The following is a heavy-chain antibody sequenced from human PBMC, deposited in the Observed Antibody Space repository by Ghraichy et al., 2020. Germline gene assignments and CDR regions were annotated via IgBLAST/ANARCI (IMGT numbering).Heavy chain of an antibody. CDR1: GGSFSGYY. J-gene: IGHJ4*02. CDR3: ARKYYDSQGDYFDY. D-gene: IGHD3-22*01. CDR2: INHSGST. Sequence: SETLSLTCAVYGGSFSGYYWSWIRQPPGKGLEWIGEINHSGSTNYNPSLKSRVTISVDTSKNQFSLKLSSVTAADTAVYYCARKYYDSQGDYFDYWGQGTLVTVSS. V-gene: IGHV4-34*01.